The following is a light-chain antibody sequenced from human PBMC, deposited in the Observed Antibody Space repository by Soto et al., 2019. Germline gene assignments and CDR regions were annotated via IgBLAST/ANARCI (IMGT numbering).Light chain of an antibody. CDR1: QTISNW. CDR3: HQYGTAPLT. Sequence: IQVTKSAFSLSTSVGDMFAISWQASQTISNWLAWYQVKPGKAPKLLMHDASSLESGVPSRFSGSGSGTDFTLTISRLEPEDFSVYYCHQYGTAPLTFGAGTKGDIK. J-gene: IGKJ3*01. CDR2: DAS. V-gene: IGKV1-5*01.